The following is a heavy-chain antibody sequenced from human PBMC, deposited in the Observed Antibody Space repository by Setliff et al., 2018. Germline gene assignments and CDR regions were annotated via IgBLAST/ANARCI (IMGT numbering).Heavy chain of an antibody. CDR1: GGSISSSNW. D-gene: IGHD3-3*01. V-gene: IGHV4-4*02. CDR2: IYHSGSI. J-gene: IGHJ4*02. Sequence: SETLSLTCTVSGGSISSSNWWTWVRQPPGKGLEWIGEIYHSGSINYNPSLKSRVTMSVDKSKNQFSLKMTSVTAADTAVYYCAARSTPYYDLWSGPLDYWGLGTLVTVSS. CDR3: AARSTPYYDLWSGPLDY.